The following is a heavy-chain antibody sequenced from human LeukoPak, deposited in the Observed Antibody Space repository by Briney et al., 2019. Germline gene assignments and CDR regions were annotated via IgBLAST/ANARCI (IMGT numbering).Heavy chain of an antibody. D-gene: IGHD3-9*01. J-gene: IGHJ3*01. CDR2: TYYRSKWYN. CDR3: ARSWRKTRYNIVTGSSTKPNAFDF. Sequence: SQTLSLTCAISGDTVSSNSAAWNWIRQSPSRGLEWLGRTYYRSKWYNDYALSVKSRLTINPDTSKNQFSLQLNSVTAEDTAVYYCARSWRKTRYNIVTGSSTKPNAFDFWGQGTMVTVSS. CDR1: GDTVSSNSAA. V-gene: IGHV6-1*01.